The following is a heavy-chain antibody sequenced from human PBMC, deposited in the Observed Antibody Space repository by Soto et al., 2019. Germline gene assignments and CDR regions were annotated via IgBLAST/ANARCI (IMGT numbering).Heavy chain of an antibody. J-gene: IGHJ4*02. D-gene: IGHD7-27*01. V-gene: IGHV3-33*01. CDR2: IWYDGNSK. CDR1: GFTFSSYG. CDR3: ARDSSSGEGFDF. Sequence: QVQLVESGGGVVQPGRSLRLSCAASGFTFSSYGMHWVRQAPGKGLEWMAVIWYDGNSKDYGDSVRGRLAVSRDNSKNTLYLQMDSLRAEDTAVYYCARDSSSGEGFDFWGQGTLVTVSS.